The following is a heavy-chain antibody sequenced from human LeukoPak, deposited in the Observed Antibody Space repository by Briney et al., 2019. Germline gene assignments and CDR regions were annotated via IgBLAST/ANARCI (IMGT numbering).Heavy chain of an antibody. J-gene: IGHJ6*03. CDR3: ARTTEGGYSYGYFYYYYMDV. Sequence: SETLSLTCTVSGGSISSYYWSWIRQPPGKGLEWVGYIYYSGSTNYKSSLKSRVTISVDTSKTQFSLKLRSVTAADTAVYYCARTTEGGYSYGYFYYYYMDVWGKGTTVTISS. D-gene: IGHD5-18*01. CDR1: GGSISSYY. V-gene: IGHV4-59*01. CDR2: IYYSGST.